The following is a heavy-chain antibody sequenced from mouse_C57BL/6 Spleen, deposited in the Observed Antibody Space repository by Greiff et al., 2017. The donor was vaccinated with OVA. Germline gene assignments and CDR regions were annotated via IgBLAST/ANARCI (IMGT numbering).Heavy chain of an antibody. D-gene: IGHD2-4*01. CDR1: GYTFTSYW. Sequence: QVQLKQPGAELVKPGASVKMSCKASGYTFTSYWITWVKQKPGQGLEWIGDIYPGSGSTNYNEKFKSKATLTVDTSSSTAYMQLSSLTSEDSAVYYCDYDSAYYFDYWGQGTTLTVSS. V-gene: IGHV1-55*01. CDR2: IYPGSGST. CDR3: DYDSAYYFDY. J-gene: IGHJ2*01.